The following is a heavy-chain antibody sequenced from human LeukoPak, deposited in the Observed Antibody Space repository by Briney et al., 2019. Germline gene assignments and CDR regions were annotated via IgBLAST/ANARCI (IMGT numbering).Heavy chain of an antibody. Sequence: GGSLRLSCAASGFTFSSYAMSWVRQAPGKGLEWVSAISGSGGSTYYADSVKGRFTISRDNSKNTLYLQMNSLRAEDTAVYYCAKIIRITMVRALDYWGQGTLVTVSS. CDR1: GFTFSSYA. CDR3: AKIIRITMVRALDY. CDR2: ISGSGGST. D-gene: IGHD3-10*01. J-gene: IGHJ4*02. V-gene: IGHV3-23*01.